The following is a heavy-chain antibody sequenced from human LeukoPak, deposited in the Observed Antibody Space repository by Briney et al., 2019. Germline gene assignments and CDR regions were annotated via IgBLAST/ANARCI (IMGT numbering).Heavy chain of an antibody. D-gene: IGHD3-10*01. CDR3: ATHYGSGTYKLGY. CDR1: GYSFITYW. V-gene: IGHV5-10-1*01. CDR2: IDSTDSST. Sequence: GESLKISCKGSGYSFITYWISWVRHMPGKGLEWMGRIDSTDSSTKYSPSFQGHVTISADKSISTAYLQSRSLKASDTAMYYCATHYGSGTYKLGYWGQGTLVTVSS. J-gene: IGHJ4*02.